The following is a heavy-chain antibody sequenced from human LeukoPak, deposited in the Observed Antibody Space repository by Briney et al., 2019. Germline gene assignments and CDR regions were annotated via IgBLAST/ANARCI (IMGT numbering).Heavy chain of an antibody. V-gene: IGHV1-24*01. CDR3: ATDPLSDDYGSGTDY. CDR1: GYTLTELS. CDR2: FDPEDGET. D-gene: IGHD3-10*01. Sequence: ASVKVSCKVSGYTLTELSMHWVRQAPGKGLEWMGGFDPEDGETIYAQKFQGRVTTTEDTSTDTAYMELSSLRSEDTAVYYCATDPLSDDYGSGTDYWGQGTLVTVSS. J-gene: IGHJ4*02.